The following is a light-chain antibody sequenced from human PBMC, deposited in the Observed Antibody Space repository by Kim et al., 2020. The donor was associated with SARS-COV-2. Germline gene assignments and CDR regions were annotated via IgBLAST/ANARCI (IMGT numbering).Light chain of an antibody. Sequence: EIVLTQSPGTLSLSPGERATLSCRASQSVSTYLAWYQQKPGQAPRYLIYGASSRATGTPDRFSGSGSGTDFTLTISRLEPEDFAVYYCQQYGSSPVTFGQGTKLEIK. CDR3: QQYGSSPVT. CDR1: QSVSTY. CDR2: GAS. V-gene: IGKV3-20*01. J-gene: IGKJ2*01.